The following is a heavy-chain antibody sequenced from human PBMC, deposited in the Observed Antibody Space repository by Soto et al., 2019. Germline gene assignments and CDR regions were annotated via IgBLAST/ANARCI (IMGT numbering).Heavy chain of an antibody. D-gene: IGHD4-17*01. CDR2: INHSGST. CDR1: GGSFSGYY. J-gene: IGHJ6*02. CDR3: ARGVRATVTALNGMDV. V-gene: IGHV4-34*01. Sequence: QVQLQQWGAGLLKPSETLSLTCAVYGGSFSGYYWSWIRQPPGKGLEWIGEINHSGSTNYNPSLKSRANISVDTSKNQFSLKLSCVTAADKAVYYCARGVRATVTALNGMDVWGQGTTVTVSS.